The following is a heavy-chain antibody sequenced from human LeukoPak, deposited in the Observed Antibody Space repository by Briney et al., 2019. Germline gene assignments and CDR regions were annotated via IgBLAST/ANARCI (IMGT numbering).Heavy chain of an antibody. J-gene: IGHJ3*02. CDR2: IYPGDSET. CDR1: GYSFINNW. CDR3: ARLVSGSYADVFDI. Sequence: GESLEISCRVSGYSFINNWIGWVRQQAGKGLDWMGIIYPGDSETTGRPSFQGQVTNSLDKSITTAYLQWSSLKASDTAMYYCARLVSGSYADVFDICGQGTRVTVSS. D-gene: IGHD1-26*01. V-gene: IGHV5-51*01.